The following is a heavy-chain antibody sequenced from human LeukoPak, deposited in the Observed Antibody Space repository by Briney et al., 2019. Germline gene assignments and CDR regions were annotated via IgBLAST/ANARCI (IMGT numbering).Heavy chain of an antibody. J-gene: IGHJ3*02. CDR1: GGSISSYY. V-gene: IGHV4-59*01. CDR3: ARSSMVIDAFDI. D-gene: IGHD5-18*01. Sequence: SETLSLTCTVSGGSISSYYWSWIRQPPGKGLEWIGYIYHSGSTNYNPSLKSRVTISVDTSKNQFSLKLSSVTAADTAVYYCARSSMVIDAFDIWGQGTMVTVSS. CDR2: IYHSGST.